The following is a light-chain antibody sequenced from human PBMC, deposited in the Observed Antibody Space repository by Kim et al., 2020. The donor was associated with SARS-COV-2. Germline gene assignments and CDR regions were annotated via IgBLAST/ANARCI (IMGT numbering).Light chain of an antibody. V-gene: IGKV1-39*01. CDR1: QSISSY. CDR2: AAS. CDR3: QQSYSTWLT. J-gene: IGKJ4*01. Sequence: DIQMTQSPSSLSASVGDRVTITCRASQSISSYLNWYQQKPGKAAKLLIYAASSLQSGVPSRFSGSGSGTDFTLTISSLQPEDFATYYCQQSYSTWLTFGGGTKVDIK.